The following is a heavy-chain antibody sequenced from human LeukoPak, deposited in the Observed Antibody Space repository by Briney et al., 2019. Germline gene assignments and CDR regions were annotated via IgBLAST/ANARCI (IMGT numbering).Heavy chain of an antibody. J-gene: IGHJ5*02. CDR3: ARVAPYGSGSYRNWFGP. V-gene: IGHV4-59*12. CDR2: IYYSGST. D-gene: IGHD3-10*01. CDR1: GGSISSYY. Sequence: SETLSLTCTVSGGSISSYYWSWIRQPPGKGLEWIGYIYYSGSTNYNPSLKSRVTISVDTSKNQFSLKLSSVTAADTAVYYCARVAPYGSGSYRNWFGPWGQGTLVTVSS.